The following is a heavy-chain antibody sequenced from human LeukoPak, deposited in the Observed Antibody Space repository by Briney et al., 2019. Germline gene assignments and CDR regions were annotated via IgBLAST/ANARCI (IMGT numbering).Heavy chain of an antibody. J-gene: IGHJ6*02. CDR2: IIPIFGTA. Sequence: GASVKVSRKASGGTFSSYAISWVRQAPGQGLEWMGGIIPIFGTANYAQKFQGRVTITADESTSIAYMELSSLRSEDTAVYYCAREPNSITIFGVVTTPSHYGMDVWGQGTTVTVSS. CDR1: GGTFSSYA. D-gene: IGHD3-3*01. V-gene: IGHV1-69*13. CDR3: AREPNSITIFGVVTTPSHYGMDV.